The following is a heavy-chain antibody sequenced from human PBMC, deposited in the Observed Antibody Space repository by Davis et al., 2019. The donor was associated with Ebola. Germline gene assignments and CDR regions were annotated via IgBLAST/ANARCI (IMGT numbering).Heavy chain of an antibody. J-gene: IGHJ4*02. Sequence: PGGSLRLSCAVYGGSFSGYYWSWIRQSPGKGLEWIGETFHTGRTNYNPSLKSRVSISLDTSKNQFFLRLNSVTAADTAVYFCAALLGPQIHHGTFHYWGQGALVTVSS. CDR1: GGSFSGYY. CDR3: AALLGPQIHHGTFHY. D-gene: IGHD3-16*01. CDR2: TFHTGRT. V-gene: IGHV4-34*12.